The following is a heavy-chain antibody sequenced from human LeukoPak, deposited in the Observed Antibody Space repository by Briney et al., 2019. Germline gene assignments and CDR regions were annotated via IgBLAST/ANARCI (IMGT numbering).Heavy chain of an antibody. CDR1: GFTFSSYS. Sequence: GGSLRLSCAASGFTFSSYSMNWVRQAPGKGLEWVSSISSSSSYIYYADSVKGRFTISRGNAKNSLYLQMNSLRAEDTAVYYCAREEVGATAYWGQGTLVTVSS. J-gene: IGHJ4*02. V-gene: IGHV3-21*01. CDR2: ISSSSSYI. D-gene: IGHD1-26*01. CDR3: AREEVGATAY.